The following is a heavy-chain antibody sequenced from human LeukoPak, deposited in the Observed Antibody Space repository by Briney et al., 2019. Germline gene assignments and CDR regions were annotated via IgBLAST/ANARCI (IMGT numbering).Heavy chain of an antibody. CDR2: ISAYNGNT. D-gene: IGHD6-6*01. Sequence: ASVRVSYKASGYTFTIYGISWVRQAPGQGLEWMGWISAYNGNTNYAQKLQGRVTMTTDTSTSTAYMELRSLRSDDTAVYYCASAGCSSLDAFDIWGQGTMVTVSS. V-gene: IGHV1-18*01. J-gene: IGHJ3*02. CDR1: GYTFTIYG. CDR3: ASAGCSSLDAFDI.